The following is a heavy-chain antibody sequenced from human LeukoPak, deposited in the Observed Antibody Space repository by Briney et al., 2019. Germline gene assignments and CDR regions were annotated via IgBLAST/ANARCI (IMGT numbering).Heavy chain of an antibody. Sequence: ASVKVSCKASGGTFSSYAISWVRQAPGQGLEWMGRIIPILGIATYAQKFQGRVTITADKSTSTAYMELSSLRSEDTAVYYCARDRRYCSSTSCGNYYYYGMDVWGQGTTVTVSS. D-gene: IGHD2-2*01. V-gene: IGHV1-69*04. CDR1: GGTFSSYA. CDR2: IIPILGIA. CDR3: ARDRRYCSSTSCGNYYYYGMDV. J-gene: IGHJ6*02.